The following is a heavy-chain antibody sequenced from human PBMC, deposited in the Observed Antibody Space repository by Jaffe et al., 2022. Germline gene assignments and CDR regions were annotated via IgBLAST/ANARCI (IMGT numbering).Heavy chain of an antibody. D-gene: IGHD6-13*01. Sequence: QVQLVQSGAEVKKPGSSVKVSCKASGGTFSSYAISWVRQAPGQGLEWMGGIIPIFGTANYAQKFQGRVTITADESTSTAYMELSSLRSEDTAVYYCARDAHNTMYSSSWHRDRIFDYWGQGTLVTVSS. V-gene: IGHV1-69*01. J-gene: IGHJ4*02. CDR2: IIPIFGTA. CDR1: GGTFSSYA. CDR3: ARDAHNTMYSSSWHRDRIFDY.